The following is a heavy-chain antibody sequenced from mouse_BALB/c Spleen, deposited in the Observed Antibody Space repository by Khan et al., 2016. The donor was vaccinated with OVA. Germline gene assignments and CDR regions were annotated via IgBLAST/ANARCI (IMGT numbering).Heavy chain of an antibody. CDR2: ILPGSGST. J-gene: IGHJ4*01. CDR1: GYTFSSYW. V-gene: IGHV1-9*01. CDR3: ARYCYYGNTGAMDY. D-gene: IGHD2-1*01. Sequence: QIQLVQSGAELMKPGASVKISCKATGYTFSSYWIEWVKQRPGHGLEWIGEILPGSGSTNYNEKFKGKATFTADTSSNTAYMQLSSLTSEDSAVYCCARYCYYGNTGAMDYWGQGTSVTVSS.